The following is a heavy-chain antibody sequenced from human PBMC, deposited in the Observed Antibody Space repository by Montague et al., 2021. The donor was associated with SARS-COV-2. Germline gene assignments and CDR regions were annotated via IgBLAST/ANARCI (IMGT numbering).Heavy chain of an antibody. D-gene: IGHD3-3*01. Sequence: SLRLSCAASGFTFSGYEMSWVRQAPGKGLEWVSYISSSGSTIYYADSVKGRLTISRDNAKNSLYLQMNSLRAEDTAVYYCARKSGYYYYYGMDVWGQGTTVTVSS. CDR1: GFTFSGYE. V-gene: IGHV3-48*03. CDR3: ARKSGYYYYYGMDV. J-gene: IGHJ6*02. CDR2: ISSSGSTI.